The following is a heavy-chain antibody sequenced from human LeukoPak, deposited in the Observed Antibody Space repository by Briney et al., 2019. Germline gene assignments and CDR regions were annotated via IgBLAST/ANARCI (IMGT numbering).Heavy chain of an antibody. CDR1: RGTFSSYA. CDR3: ARDHQLLSGGFDY. J-gene: IGHJ4*02. Sequence: GASVKVSCKASRGTFSSYAISWVRQAPGQGLEWMGGIIPIFGTANYAQKFQGRVTITADESTSTAYMELSSLRSEDTAVYYCARDHQLLSGGFDYWGQGTLVTVSS. CDR2: IIPIFGTA. D-gene: IGHD2-2*01. V-gene: IGHV1-69*13.